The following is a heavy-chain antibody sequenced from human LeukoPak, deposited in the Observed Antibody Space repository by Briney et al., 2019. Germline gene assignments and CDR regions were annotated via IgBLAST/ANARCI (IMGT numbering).Heavy chain of an antibody. CDR3: AXVRRSGAGYNWFDP. V-gene: IGHV1-46*01. D-gene: IGHD2-15*01. CDR2: INPSGGST. CDR1: GYTFTSYY. Sequence: ASVKVSCKASGYTFTSYYMHWVRQAPGQGLEWMGIINPSGGSTSYAQKFQGRVTMTRDTSTSTVYMELSSLRSEDTAAYYCAXVRRSGAGYNWFDPWGQGTLVTVSS. J-gene: IGHJ5*02.